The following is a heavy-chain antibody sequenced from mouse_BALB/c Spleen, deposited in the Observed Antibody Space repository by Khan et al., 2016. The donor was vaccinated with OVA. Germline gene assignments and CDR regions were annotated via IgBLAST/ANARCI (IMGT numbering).Heavy chain of an antibody. CDR2: IIYTGYT. J-gene: IGHJ3*01. CDR3: ARSTNRYAFVY. Sequence: EVQLQESGPSLVKPSQTLSLTCSVTGDSITSGYWNWIRTFPGNKLEYMGYIIYTGYTYYNPSLKIRISINRHPSKNQYYQQLSTVTDDDTATYYCARSTNRYAFVYWGQGTLVTVSA. CDR1: GDSITSGY. D-gene: IGHD1-3*01. V-gene: IGHV3-8*02.